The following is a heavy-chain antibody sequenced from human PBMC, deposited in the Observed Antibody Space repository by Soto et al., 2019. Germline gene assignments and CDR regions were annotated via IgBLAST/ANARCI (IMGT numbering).Heavy chain of an antibody. CDR1: GYTFTSYG. CDR3: AAVTTVTDAFDY. V-gene: IGHV1-18*01. D-gene: IGHD4-17*01. J-gene: IGHJ4*02. Sequence: ASVKVSCKASGYTFTSYGISWVRQAPGQGLEWMGWISAYNGNTNYAQKLQGRVTMTTDTSTSTAYMELRSLRSDDTAVYYCAAVTTVTDAFDYWGQGTLVTVSS. CDR2: ISAYNGNT.